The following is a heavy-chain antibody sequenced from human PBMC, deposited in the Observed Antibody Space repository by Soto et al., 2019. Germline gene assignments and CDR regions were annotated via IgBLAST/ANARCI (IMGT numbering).Heavy chain of an antibody. Sequence: PSETLSLTCAVYGGSFSGYYWSWIRQPPGKGLEWIGEINHSGSTNYNPSLKSRVTISVDTSKNQFSLKLSSVTAADTAVYYCARTPRFAVFGQLAKGFDYWGRGTLVTVSS. CDR3: ARTPRFAVFGQLAKGFDY. CDR2: INHSGST. V-gene: IGHV4-34*01. J-gene: IGHJ4*02. CDR1: GGSFSGYY. D-gene: IGHD3-10*02.